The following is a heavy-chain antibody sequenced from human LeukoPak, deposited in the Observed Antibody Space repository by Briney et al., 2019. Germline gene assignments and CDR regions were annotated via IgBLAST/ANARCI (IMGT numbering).Heavy chain of an antibody. Sequence: SETLSLTCTVSGDSINNGIYYWNWIRQPPGKGLEWIGYIYYSGSAYYNPSLRSRVTISVDTSKSQFSLKLSSVIAADTAVYYCARCFSNNWFGRYDYYMDVWGKGTTVTVSS. V-gene: IGHV4-30-4*01. J-gene: IGHJ6*03. CDR3: ARCFSNNWFGRYDYYMDV. CDR1: GDSINNGIYY. D-gene: IGHD6-13*01. CDR2: IYYSGSA.